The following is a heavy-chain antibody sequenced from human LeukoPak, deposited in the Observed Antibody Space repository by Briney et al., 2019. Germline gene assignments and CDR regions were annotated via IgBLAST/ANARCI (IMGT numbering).Heavy chain of an antibody. D-gene: IGHD6-13*01. CDR1: GGSLRSSTYH. V-gene: IGHV4-39*07. J-gene: IGHJ5*02. CDR2: IHYDGST. Sequence: SETLSLTCTVSGGSLRSSTYHWAWIRQPPGKGLEWLGSIHYDGSTFDNPSLKSRVTMSVDTSRNHFSLKMTSVTAADTAVYYCARGGLQLVRYWFDPWGQGTLVTVSS. CDR3: ARGGLQLVRYWFDP.